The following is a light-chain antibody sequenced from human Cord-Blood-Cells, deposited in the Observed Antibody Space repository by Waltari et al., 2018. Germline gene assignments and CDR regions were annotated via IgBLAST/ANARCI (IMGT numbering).Light chain of an antibody. CDR2: EGS. Sequence: QSALTQPASVSGSPGQSITIPCTPTSSVVGRYNLVSWYQQHPGKAPKLMIYEGSKRPSGVSNRFSGSKSGNTASLTISGLQAEDEADYYCCSYAGSSNWVFGGGTKLTVL. CDR3: CSYAGSSNWV. V-gene: IGLV2-23*01. CDR1: SSVVGRYNL. J-gene: IGLJ3*02.